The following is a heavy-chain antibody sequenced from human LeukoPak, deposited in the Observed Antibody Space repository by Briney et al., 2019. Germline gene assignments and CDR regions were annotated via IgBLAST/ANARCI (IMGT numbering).Heavy chain of an antibody. CDR3: ARPLAAHNALFDF. Sequence: SETLSLTCTVSGVSISSIHSYWGWIRQTPGKGLEWIGSIYYTGSIYYNPSLSSRVTISVDTSRNQFSLRLTSMTAADTAMYYCARPLAAHNALFDFWGQGTLVTVSS. J-gene: IGHJ4*02. CDR2: IYYTGSI. CDR1: GVSISSIHSY. V-gene: IGHV4-39*01. D-gene: IGHD2-15*01.